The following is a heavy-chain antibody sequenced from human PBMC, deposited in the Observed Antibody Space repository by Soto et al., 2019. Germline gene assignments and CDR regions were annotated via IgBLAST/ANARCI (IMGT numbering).Heavy chain of an antibody. CDR1: GASITGSSY. J-gene: IGHJ4*02. V-gene: IGHV4-4*07. Sequence: PSETVSLTCTVSGASITGSSYWSWIRQPAGKRLEWIGRFSLSGTTNYNHSLRSRVTMSADVSKNQFSLRLTSVTAADTALYYCARGMTPPGAPAWYYFDSWGQGTLVT. D-gene: IGHD2-8*02. CDR2: FSLSGTT. CDR3: ARGMTPPGAPAWYYFDS.